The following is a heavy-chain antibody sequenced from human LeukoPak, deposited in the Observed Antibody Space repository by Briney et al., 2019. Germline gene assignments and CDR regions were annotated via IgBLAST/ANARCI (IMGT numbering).Heavy chain of an antibody. CDR3: ARVYNVDV. D-gene: IGHD1-14*01. CDR2: IYYSGTT. V-gene: IGHV4-59*01. CDR1: GGSISNYY. J-gene: IGHJ6*04. Sequence: SETLSLTCTVSGGSISNYYWNWIRQPPGKGLEWIGYIYYSGTTNYNPSLKSRVSMSVDTSKNQFSLKLSSVTAADTAVYYCARVYNVDVWGKGTTVTVSS.